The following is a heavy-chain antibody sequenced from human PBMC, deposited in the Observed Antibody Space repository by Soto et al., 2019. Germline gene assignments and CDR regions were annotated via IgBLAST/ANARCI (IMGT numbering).Heavy chain of an antibody. Sequence: GGSLILSCAASGFTFSSYWMHWVRQAPGKGLVWVSHIDRDGTTTTYADSVKGRFTISTDNGKSTLYLQMNSLRADDTAIYYCTRSIAVRAFDVWGQGTMVTVSS. J-gene: IGHJ3*01. V-gene: IGHV3-74*03. D-gene: IGHD6-19*01. CDR3: TRSIAVRAFDV. CDR1: GFTFSSYW. CDR2: IDRDGTTT.